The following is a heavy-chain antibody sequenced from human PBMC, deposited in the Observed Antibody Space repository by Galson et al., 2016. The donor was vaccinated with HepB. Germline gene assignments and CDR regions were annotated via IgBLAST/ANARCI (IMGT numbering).Heavy chain of an antibody. CDR1: TESFSDSSYF. V-gene: IGHV4-39*01. D-gene: IGHD4-17*01. Sequence: SETLSLTCVVSTESFSDSSYFWGWVRQPPGKGLEWIGIIYYDGKNYYNPSLESRVTISINTSKNQFSLKLSSMTVADTAVYYCARTSYVDYGSHAFDIWGQVTTATVSS. CDR3: ARTSYVDYGSHAFDI. CDR2: IYYDGKN. J-gene: IGHJ3*02.